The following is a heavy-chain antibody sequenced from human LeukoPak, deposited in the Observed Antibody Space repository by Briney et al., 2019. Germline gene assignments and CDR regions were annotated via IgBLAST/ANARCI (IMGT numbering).Heavy chain of an antibody. CDR1: GFTFSSYS. Sequence: PGGSLRLSCAASGFTFSSYSMNWVRQAPGKGLEWVSYISSSSSTIYYADSVKGRFTISRDNAKNSLYLQMNSLRAEDTAVYYGVRLAGHIYYYYMDVWGKGTTVTVSS. D-gene: IGHD3-3*01. CDR3: VRLAGHIYYYYMDV. CDR2: ISSSSSTI. J-gene: IGHJ6*03. V-gene: IGHV3-48*01.